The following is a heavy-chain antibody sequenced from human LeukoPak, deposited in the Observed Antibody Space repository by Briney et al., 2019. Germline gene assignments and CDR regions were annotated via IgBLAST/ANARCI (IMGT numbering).Heavy chain of an antibody. CDR3: AKEPYCSGGSCYSPNWFDP. V-gene: IGHV3-33*06. J-gene: IGHJ5*02. CDR2: IWYDGSNK. CDR1: GFTFSSYG. Sequence: GGSLRLSCAASGFTFSSYGMHWVRQAPGKGLEWVAVIWYDGSNKYYADSVKGRFTISRDNSKNTLYLQMNSLRAEDTAVYYCAKEPYCSGGSCYSPNWFDPWGQGTLVTVSS. D-gene: IGHD2-15*01.